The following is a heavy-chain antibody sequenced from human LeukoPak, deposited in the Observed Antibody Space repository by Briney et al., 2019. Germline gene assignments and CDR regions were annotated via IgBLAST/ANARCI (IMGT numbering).Heavy chain of an antibody. CDR2: IIPILGIA. J-gene: IGHJ3*02. V-gene: IGHV1-69*04. CDR3: ARGVGATSFI. Sequence: VASVKVSCKASGGTFSSYAISWVRQAPGQGLEWMRRIIPILGIANYAQKFQGRVTITADKSTSTAYMELSSLRSEDTAVYYCARGVGATSFIWGQGTMVTVSS. D-gene: IGHD1-26*01. CDR1: GGTFSSYA.